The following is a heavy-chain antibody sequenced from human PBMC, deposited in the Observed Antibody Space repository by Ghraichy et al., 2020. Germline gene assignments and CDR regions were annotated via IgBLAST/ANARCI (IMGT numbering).Heavy chain of an antibody. CDR3: ARTRITIFGVVIGWFDP. Sequence: SETLSLTCAVYGGSFSGYYWSWIRQPPGKGLEWIGEINHSGSTNYNPSLKSRVTISVDTSKNQFSLKLSSVTAADTAVYYCARTRITIFGVVIGWFDPWGQGTLVTVSS. CDR2: INHSGST. J-gene: IGHJ5*02. V-gene: IGHV4-34*01. CDR1: GGSFSGYY. D-gene: IGHD3-3*01.